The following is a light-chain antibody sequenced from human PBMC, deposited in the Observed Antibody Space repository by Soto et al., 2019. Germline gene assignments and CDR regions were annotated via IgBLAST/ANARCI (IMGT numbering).Light chain of an antibody. CDR3: MQGTHWPIT. CDR2: KVS. V-gene: IGKV2-30*02. CDR1: QSLVHSDGIAY. J-gene: IGKJ1*01. Sequence: DVVVTQSPLSLPVTLGQPASISCRSSQSLVHSDGIAYFSWFQQRPGRSPRRLIYKVSNRDSGVPARFSGSGSGTDFALKISRVEAEDVGVYYCMQGTHWPITFGQGTKVDIK.